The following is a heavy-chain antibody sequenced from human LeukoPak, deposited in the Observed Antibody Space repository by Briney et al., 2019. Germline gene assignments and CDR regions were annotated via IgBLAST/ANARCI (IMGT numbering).Heavy chain of an antibody. D-gene: IGHD3-9*01. Sequence: GRSLRLSCAASGFTFSSYAMSWVRQAPGKVLEWVSAISGSGGSTYYADSVKGRFTISRDNSKNTLYLQMNSLRAEDTAVYYCAKENRRAYYDILTGYYYFDYWGQGTLVTVSS. V-gene: IGHV3-23*01. J-gene: IGHJ4*02. CDR1: GFTFSSYA. CDR3: AKENRRAYYDILTGYYYFDY. CDR2: ISGSGGST.